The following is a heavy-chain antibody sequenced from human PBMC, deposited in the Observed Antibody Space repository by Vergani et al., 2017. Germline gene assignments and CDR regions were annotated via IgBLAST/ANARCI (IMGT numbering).Heavy chain of an antibody. D-gene: IGHD3-3*01. CDR2: INPNSGGT. Sequence: QVQLVQSGAEVKKPGASVKVSCKASGYTFTSYGISWVRQAPGQGLEWMGWINPNSGGTNYAQKFQGWVTMTRDTSISTAYMELSRLRSDDTAVYYCARGGDYDFWSGYPHTTSNFDYWGQGTLVTVSS. V-gene: IGHV1-2*04. CDR3: ARGGDYDFWSGYPHTTSNFDY. J-gene: IGHJ4*02. CDR1: GYTFTSYG.